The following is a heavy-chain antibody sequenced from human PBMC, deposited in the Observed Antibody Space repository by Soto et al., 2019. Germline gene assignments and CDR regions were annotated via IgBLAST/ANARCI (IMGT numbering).Heavy chain of an antibody. CDR3: VDEYVATDTFDT. J-gene: IGHJ3*02. Sequence: PGGSLILSCASSGFTFISYIMHCVRQAPGKWLYWVAVITYDGSNKYYADSVKGRFTISRDNSKDTLYLQMNSLRADDTAVYYCVDEYVATDTFDTWGKGKMVTVSS. CDR2: ITYDGSNK. V-gene: IGHV3-30*03. CDR1: GFTFISYI. D-gene: IGHD3-10*02.